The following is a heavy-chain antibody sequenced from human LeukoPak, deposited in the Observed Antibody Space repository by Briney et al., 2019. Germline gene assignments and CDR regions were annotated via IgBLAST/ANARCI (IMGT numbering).Heavy chain of an antibody. J-gene: IGHJ5*02. V-gene: IGHV1-18*01. Sequence: ASVKVSCKASGYTFTSYGISWVRQAPGQGLEWMGWISAYNGNTNYAQKLQGRVTMTTDTSTSTAYMELRSLRSDDTAVYYCARAPGLPNYDYVWGSYLDLGWFDPWGQGTLVTVSS. CDR2: ISAYNGNT. CDR1: GYTFTSYG. CDR3: ARAPGLPNYDYVWGSYLDLGWFDP. D-gene: IGHD3-16*02.